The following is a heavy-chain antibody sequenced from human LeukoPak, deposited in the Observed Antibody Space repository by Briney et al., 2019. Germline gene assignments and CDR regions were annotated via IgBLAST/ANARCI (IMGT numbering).Heavy chain of an antibody. CDR2: IIPIFGTA. J-gene: IGHJ5*02. CDR1: GGTFSSYT. Sequence: ASVKVSCKASGGTFSSYTISWLRQAPGQGLEWMGRIIPIFGTANYAQKFQGRVTITTDESTSTAYMELSSLRSEDTAVYYCASSQPPRRYCSGGSCSQGWFDPWGQGTLVTVSS. D-gene: IGHD2-15*01. V-gene: IGHV1-69*05. CDR3: ASSQPPRRYCSGGSCSQGWFDP.